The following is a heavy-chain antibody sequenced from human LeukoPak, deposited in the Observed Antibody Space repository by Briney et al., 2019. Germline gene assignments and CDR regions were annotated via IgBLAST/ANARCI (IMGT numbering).Heavy chain of an antibody. CDR2: IKQDGSEK. V-gene: IGHV3-7*01. CDR3: ARGLMITFGGVIVTPPYFDY. D-gene: IGHD3-16*02. Sequence: PGGSPRLSCAASEFTFSSYWMSWVRQAPGKGLEWVANIKQDGSEKYYVDSVKGRFTISRDNAKNSLYLQMNGLRAEDTAVYYCARGLMITFGGVIVTPPYFDYWGQGTLVTVSS. CDR1: EFTFSSYW. J-gene: IGHJ4*02.